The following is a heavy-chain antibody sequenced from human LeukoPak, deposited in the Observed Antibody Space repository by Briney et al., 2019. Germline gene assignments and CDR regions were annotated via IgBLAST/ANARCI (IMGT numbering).Heavy chain of an antibody. CDR1: GGSFSGYY. CDR3: AKDVPDSSGYEAHFDY. V-gene: IGHV4-34*01. D-gene: IGHD3-22*01. CDR2: INHSGST. J-gene: IGHJ4*02. Sequence: SETLSLTCAVYGGSFSGYYWSWIRQPPGKGLEWIGEINHSGSTNYNPSLKSRVAISVDTSKNQFSLKLSSVTAADTAVYYCAKDVPDSSGYEAHFDYWGQGTLVTVSS.